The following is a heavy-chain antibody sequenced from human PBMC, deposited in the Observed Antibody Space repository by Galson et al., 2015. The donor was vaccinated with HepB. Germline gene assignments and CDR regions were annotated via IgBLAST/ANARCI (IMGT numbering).Heavy chain of an antibody. CDR2: IIPILGIA. CDR1: GGTFSSYA. V-gene: IGHV1-69*10. D-gene: IGHD2-15*01. J-gene: IGHJ4*02. Sequence: SVKVSCKASGGTFSSYAISWVRQAPGQGLEWMGGIIPILGIANYAQKFQGRVTITADKSTSTAYMELSSLRSEDTAVYYCARWDNLLREDYWGQGTLVTVSS. CDR3: ARWDNLLREDY.